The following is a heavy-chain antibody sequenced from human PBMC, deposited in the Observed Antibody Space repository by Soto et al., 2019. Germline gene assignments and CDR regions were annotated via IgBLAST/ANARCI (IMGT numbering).Heavy chain of an antibody. J-gene: IGHJ2*01. D-gene: IGHD4-17*01. CDR1: GITFSRCL. Sequence: PGGSLRLSCGASGITFSRCLMSWVRQAPGKGLEWVASISQDGTDTDYVDSVKGRFAISRDNPKNSLYLQMNSLRADDTAVYYCARDPLSYGDYAQTYWYLDLSGRGPRVTVYS. CDR3: ARDPLSYGDYAQTYWYLDL. CDR2: ISQDGTDT. V-gene: IGHV3-7*01.